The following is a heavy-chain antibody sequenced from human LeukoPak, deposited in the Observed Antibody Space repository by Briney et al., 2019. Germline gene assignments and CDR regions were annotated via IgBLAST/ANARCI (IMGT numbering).Heavy chain of an antibody. J-gene: IGHJ5*02. D-gene: IGHD3-9*01. Sequence: SETLSLTCAVSGGSISSSNWWSWVRQPAGKGLEWIGRIYTSGSTNYNPSLKSRVTMSVDTSKNQFSLKLNSVTAADTAVYYCARDYDVLTAYPPTQLFDPWGQGTLVTVSS. CDR3: ARDYDVLTAYPPTQLFDP. V-gene: IGHV4-4*07. CDR2: IYTSGST. CDR1: GGSISSSNW.